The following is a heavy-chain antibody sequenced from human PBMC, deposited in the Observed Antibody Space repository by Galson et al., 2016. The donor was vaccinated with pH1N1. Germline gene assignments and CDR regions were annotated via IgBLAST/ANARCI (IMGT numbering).Heavy chain of an antibody. J-gene: IGHJ6*02. CDR3: VRGYREKLGTGTHDYFSMDD. V-gene: IGHV4-39*07. Sequence: ETLSLTCTVSGGSISSSTYYWGWIRQPPGKGLEWIASISNSGSTYYKPSLKSRVTISVDTSKIQLSLKLSAVTAADTAVYYCVRGYREKLGTGTHDYFSMDDWGPGTTVTVSS. CDR1: GGSISSSTYY. CDR2: ISNSGST. D-gene: IGHD7-27*01.